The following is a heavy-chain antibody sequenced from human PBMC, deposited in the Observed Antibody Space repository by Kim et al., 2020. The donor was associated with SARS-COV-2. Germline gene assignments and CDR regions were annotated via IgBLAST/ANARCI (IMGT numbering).Heavy chain of an antibody. D-gene: IGHD3-3*01. CDR1: GGSISSGSYY. CDR2: IYTSGST. Sequence: SETLSLTCTVSGGSISSGSYYWSWIRQPAGKGLEWIGRIYTSGSTNYNPSLKSRVTISVDTSKNQFSLKLSSVTAADTAVYYCARGIYDFWSGYVDGDYYYYGMDVWGQGTTVTVSS. CDR3: ARGIYDFWSGYVDGDYYYYGMDV. V-gene: IGHV4-61*02. J-gene: IGHJ6*02.